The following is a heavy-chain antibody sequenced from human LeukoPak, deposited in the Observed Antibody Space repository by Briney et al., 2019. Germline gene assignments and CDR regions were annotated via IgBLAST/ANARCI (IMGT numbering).Heavy chain of an antibody. CDR2: IIPIFCTA. J-gene: IGHJ4*02. D-gene: IGHD4-17*01. CDR1: GGTFSSYA. CDR3: ARGVLSRTTVTMFWGGYYYFDY. Sequence: SVKVSCKASGGTFSSYAISWVRQAPGQGLEWMGGIIPIFCTANYAQKFQGRVTITADESTSTAYMELSSLRSEDTAVYYCARGVLSRTTVTMFWGGYYYFDYWGQGTLVTVSS. V-gene: IGHV1-69*13.